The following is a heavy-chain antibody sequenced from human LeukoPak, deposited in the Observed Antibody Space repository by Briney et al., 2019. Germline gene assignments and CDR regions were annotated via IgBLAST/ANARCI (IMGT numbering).Heavy chain of an antibody. D-gene: IGHD2/OR15-2a*01. CDR1: GQSFTDCY. CDR3: ASAGYFKPLDL. Sequence: ASVKVSCKASGQSFTDCYIHWVRQAPGQGLEWIGWCKPDSGGTRYAQEFQPRVTMTRDTSINTVYMELNRLTSDDTAVYYCASAGYFKPLDLWGQGTLVTVSS. V-gene: IGHV1-2*02. J-gene: IGHJ5*02. CDR2: CKPDSGGT.